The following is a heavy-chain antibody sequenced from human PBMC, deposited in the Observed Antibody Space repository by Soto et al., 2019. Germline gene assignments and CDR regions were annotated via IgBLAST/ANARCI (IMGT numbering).Heavy chain of an antibody. CDR1: GGTFGSYT. CDR3: AREGGAAAGTYYYYMDV. D-gene: IGHD6-13*01. Sequence: QVQLVQSGAEVKKPGSSVKVSCKASGGTFGSYTISWVRQAPGQGLEWMGRIIPILGIANYAQKFQGRVTITADKATSTAYMEPSSLRSEDTAVYYCAREGGAAAGTYYYYMDVWGKGTTVTVSS. CDR2: IIPILGIA. J-gene: IGHJ6*03. V-gene: IGHV1-69*08.